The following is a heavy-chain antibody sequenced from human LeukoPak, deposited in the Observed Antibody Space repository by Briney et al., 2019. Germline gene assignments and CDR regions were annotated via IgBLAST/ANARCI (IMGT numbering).Heavy chain of an antibody. V-gene: IGHV3-9*03. CDR1: GFTFDDYA. CDR3: AKDWGSAYDSSGYLFDY. CDR2: ISRNSGSI. D-gene: IGHD3-22*01. Sequence: GRSLRLSCAASGFTFDDYAMHWVRQAPGKGLEWVSGISRNSGSIGYADSVKGRFTISRDNAKNSLYLQMNSLRAEDMALYYCAKDWGSAYDSSGYLFDYWGQGTLVTVSS. J-gene: IGHJ4*02.